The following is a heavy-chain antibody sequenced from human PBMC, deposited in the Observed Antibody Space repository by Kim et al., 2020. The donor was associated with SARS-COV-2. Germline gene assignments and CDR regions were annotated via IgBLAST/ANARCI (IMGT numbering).Heavy chain of an antibody. CDR1: GGSISSGDYY. V-gene: IGHV4-30-4*01. J-gene: IGHJ4*02. Sequence: SETLSLTCTVSGGSISSGDYYWSWIRQPPGKGLEWIGYIYYSGSTYYNPSLKSRVTISVDTSKNQFSLKLSSVTAADTAVYYCAVTSIRNYYGSGSWDYWGQGTLVTVSS. D-gene: IGHD3-10*01. CDR2: IYYSGST. CDR3: AVTSIRNYYGSGSWDY.